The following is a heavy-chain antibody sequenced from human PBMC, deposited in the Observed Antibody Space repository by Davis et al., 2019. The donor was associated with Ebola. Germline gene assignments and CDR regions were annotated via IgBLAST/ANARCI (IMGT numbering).Heavy chain of an antibody. J-gene: IGHJ6*04. CDR3: ARGEDYYKVGNV. D-gene: IGHD3-22*01. V-gene: IGHV4-34*01. CDR2: INHAGGT. CDR1: GGSFSGYF. Sequence: SETLSLTCAVYGGSFSGYFWTWIRQSPGKGLEWIGEINHAGGTNHNPALQGRVTISLDTSNNQVSLNLRSVTAADTAVYYCARGEDYYKVGNVWGKGTTVTVSS.